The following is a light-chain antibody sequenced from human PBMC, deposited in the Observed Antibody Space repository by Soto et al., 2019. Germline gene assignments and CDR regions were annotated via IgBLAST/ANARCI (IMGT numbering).Light chain of an antibody. Sequence: IPRTQSPSTLPASVGDRVTITCRASQIFRRWLAWYQQKPGKAPKFLIYDASTLETGVPSRFSGSGSGTEFTLTIDSLQPDDFATYFCQEFKKFWTFGQGTKVGIK. V-gene: IGKV1-5*01. CDR2: DAS. J-gene: IGKJ1*01. CDR3: QEFKKFWT. CDR1: QIFRRW.